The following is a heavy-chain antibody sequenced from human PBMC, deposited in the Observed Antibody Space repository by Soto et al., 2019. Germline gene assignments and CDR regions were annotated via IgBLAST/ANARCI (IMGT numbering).Heavy chain of an antibody. D-gene: IGHD6-6*01. CDR3: AREQQLVRGGVYYYYGMDV. CDR1: GFTFSSYW. J-gene: IGHJ6*02. Sequence: EVQLVESGGGLVQPGGSLRLSCAASGFTFSSYWMHWVRQAPGKGLVWVSRINSDGSSTSYADSVKGRFTISRDNAKNTLYLQMNRLRAEDTAVYYCAREQQLVRGGVYYYYGMDVWGQGTTVTVSS. V-gene: IGHV3-74*01. CDR2: INSDGSST.